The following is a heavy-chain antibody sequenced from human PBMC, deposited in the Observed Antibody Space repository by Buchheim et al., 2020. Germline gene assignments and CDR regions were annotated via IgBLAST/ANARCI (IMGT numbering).Heavy chain of an antibody. V-gene: IGHV4-34*11. Sequence: QVQLQQWGAGLLKPSETLSLTCAIYGGSSSGFFWSWIRQPPGKGLEWIGYIYYSGSTTYNPSLKSRVTISVDTSKHPFSLKLSSVTAADTAVYYCARGPGDFYYYGMDVWGQGTT. CDR3: ARGPGDFYYYGMDV. D-gene: IGHD7-27*01. CDR1: GGSSSGFF. CDR2: IYYSGST. J-gene: IGHJ6*02.